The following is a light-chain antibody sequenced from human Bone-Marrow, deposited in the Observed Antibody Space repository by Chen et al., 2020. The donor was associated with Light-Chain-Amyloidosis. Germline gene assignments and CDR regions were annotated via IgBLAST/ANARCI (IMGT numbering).Light chain of an antibody. CDR2: DDS. CDR3: QVWDRSSDRPV. V-gene: IGLV3-21*02. CDR1: NIGSTS. Sequence: SYVLTQPSSVSVAPGQKATIACGGNNIGSTSVHWYQQTPGQAPLLVVYDDSDRPSGIPERFSGANSGNTATLTISRVEAGDEADYDCQVWDRSSDRPVFGGGTKLTVL. J-gene: IGLJ3*02.